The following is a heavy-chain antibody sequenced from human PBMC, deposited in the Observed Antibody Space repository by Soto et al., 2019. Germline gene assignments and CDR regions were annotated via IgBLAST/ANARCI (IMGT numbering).Heavy chain of an antibody. CDR3: ARESGDNWDYEAY. Sequence: SETLSLTCTVSGGSISSYHWSWIRQSAGKGLEWIGRIYTSGNTHYNPSLKSRVTVSIDTSKNQFFLTVNSVTAADSAVYYCARESGDNWDYEAYWGQGTPVTV. CDR2: IYTSGNT. J-gene: IGHJ4*02. V-gene: IGHV4-4*07. CDR1: GGSISSYH. D-gene: IGHD1-7*01.